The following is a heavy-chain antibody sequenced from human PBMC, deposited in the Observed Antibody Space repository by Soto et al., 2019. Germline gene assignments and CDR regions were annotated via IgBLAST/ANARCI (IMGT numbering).Heavy chain of an antibody. D-gene: IGHD3-22*01. CDR1: GYSISTGYY. CDR2: IYRSGST. J-gene: IGHJ4*02. V-gene: IGHV4-38-2*01. Sequence: PSETLSLTCAVSGYSISTGYYWGWIRQPPGKGLEWIGSIYRSGSTYYNPSLKSRVTISMDMSKNQFSLKLTSVTAADTAVYYCARVAYFDTTAYYYYFNYWRQGTLATVSS. CDR3: ARVAYFDTTAYYYYFNY.